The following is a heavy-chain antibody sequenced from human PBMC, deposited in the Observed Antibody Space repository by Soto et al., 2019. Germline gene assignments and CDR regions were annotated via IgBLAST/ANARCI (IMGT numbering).Heavy chain of an antibody. V-gene: IGHV1-18*01. CDR1: GYTFTSYG. CDR3: ARDTEYSSPQIPNYGMDV. Sequence: QVQLVQSGAEVKKPGASVKVSCKASGYTFTSYGISWVRQAPGQGLEWMGWISAYNGNTNYAQKLQGRITKTTDTPTSTADRELRSLRSDDTAVYYCARDTEYSSPQIPNYGMDVWGQGTTVTVSS. J-gene: IGHJ6*02. CDR2: ISAYNGNT. D-gene: IGHD6-6*01.